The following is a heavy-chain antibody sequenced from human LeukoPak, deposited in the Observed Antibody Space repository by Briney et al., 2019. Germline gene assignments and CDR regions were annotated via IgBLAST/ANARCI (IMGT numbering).Heavy chain of an antibody. CDR1: GFTFSSYA. CDR3: TEVDY. J-gene: IGHJ4*02. Sequence: GGSLRLSCAAPGFTFSSYAMRWVRQAPGKGLEWVSGISGGSGSTYYADSVKGRFTISRDNSKNTLYLQMNSLRAEDTAVYYCTEVDYWGQGTLVTVSS. CDR2: ISGGSGST. V-gene: IGHV3-23*01.